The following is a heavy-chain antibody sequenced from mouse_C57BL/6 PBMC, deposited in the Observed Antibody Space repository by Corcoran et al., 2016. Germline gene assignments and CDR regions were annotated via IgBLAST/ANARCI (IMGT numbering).Heavy chain of an antibody. CDR2: INPNNGGT. D-gene: IGHD4-1*01. V-gene: IGHV1-26*01. CDR1: GYTFTDYY. Sequence: EVQLQQSGPELVKPGASVKISCKASGYTFTDYYMNWVKQSHGKSLEWIGDINPNNGGTSYNQKFKGKATLTVDKSSSTAYMELRSLTSEDSAVYYCARSELGRRFAYWGQGTLVTVSA. J-gene: IGHJ3*01. CDR3: ARSELGRRFAY.